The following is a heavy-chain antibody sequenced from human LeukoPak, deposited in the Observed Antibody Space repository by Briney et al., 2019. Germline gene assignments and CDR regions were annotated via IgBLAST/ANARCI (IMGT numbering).Heavy chain of an antibody. CDR3: ARAKGYSRRAFDI. CDR2: INSDGSST. Sequence: GGSLRLSCAASGFTFDDYAMHWVRQAPGKGLVWVSRINSDGSSTSYADSVKGRFTISRDNAKNTLYLQMNSLRAEDTAVYYCARAKGYSRRAFDIWGQGTMVTVSS. CDR1: GFTFDDYA. J-gene: IGHJ3*02. V-gene: IGHV3-74*01. D-gene: IGHD3-22*01.